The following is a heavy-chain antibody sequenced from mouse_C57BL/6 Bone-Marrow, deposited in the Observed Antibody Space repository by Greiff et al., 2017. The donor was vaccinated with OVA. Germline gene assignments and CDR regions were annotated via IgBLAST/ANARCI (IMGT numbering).Heavy chain of an antibody. CDR2: IDPENGDT. D-gene: IGHD2-1*01. J-gene: IGHJ2*01. Sequence: VQLQQSGAELVRPGASVKLSCTASGFNIKDDYMHWVKQRPEQGLEWIGWIDPENGDTEYASKFQGKATITADTSSNTAYLQLSSLTSEDTAVYYSTTGVIDYWGQGTTLTVSS. CDR1: GFNIKDDY. CDR3: TTGVIDY. V-gene: IGHV14-4*01.